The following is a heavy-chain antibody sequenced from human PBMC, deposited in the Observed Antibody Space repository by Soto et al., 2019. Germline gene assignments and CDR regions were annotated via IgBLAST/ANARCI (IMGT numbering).Heavy chain of an antibody. V-gene: IGHV1-69*01. Sequence: QVQLVQSGTEMKKPGSSVKVSCKASGGTFSSKGISWVRQAPGQGLEWMGAIIPIFDTANYAQKFQGRLTITADESTATAHMELSSLRSEDTAVYYCARGTGTTWGVFDYWGQGTLVTVSS. D-gene: IGHD1-1*01. CDR1: GGTFSSKG. CDR2: IIPIFDTA. CDR3: ARGTGTTWGVFDY. J-gene: IGHJ4*02.